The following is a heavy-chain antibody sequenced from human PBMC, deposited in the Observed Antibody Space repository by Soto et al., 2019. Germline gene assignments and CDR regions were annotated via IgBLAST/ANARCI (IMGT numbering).Heavy chain of an antibody. Sequence: ASVKVSCKASGGTFSSYAISWVRQAPGQGLEWMGGIIPIFGTANYAQKFQGRVTITADESTSTAYMELSSLRSEDTAVYYCARGDYYDILTGPEAWFDPWGQGTLVTVSS. D-gene: IGHD3-9*01. J-gene: IGHJ5*02. V-gene: IGHV1-69*13. CDR3: ARGDYYDILTGPEAWFDP. CDR2: IIPIFGTA. CDR1: GGTFSSYA.